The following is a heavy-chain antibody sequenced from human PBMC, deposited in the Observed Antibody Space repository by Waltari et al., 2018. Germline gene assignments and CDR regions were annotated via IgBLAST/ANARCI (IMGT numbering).Heavy chain of an antibody. CDR1: GFTFSSYG. Sequence: QVQLVESGGGVVQPGGSLRLSCAASGFTFSSYGMHWVRQAPGKGLEWVAFIRYDGSNKYYADSVKGRFTISRDNSKNTLYLQMNCLRAEDTAVYYCAKYPAGWGQGTLVTVSS. CDR2: IRYDGSNK. V-gene: IGHV3-30*02. J-gene: IGHJ4*02. CDR3: AKYPAG.